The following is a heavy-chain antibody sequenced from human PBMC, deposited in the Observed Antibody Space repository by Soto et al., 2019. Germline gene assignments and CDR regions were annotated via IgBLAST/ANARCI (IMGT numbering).Heavy chain of an antibody. CDR2: INRNSGDT. V-gene: IGHV1-2*02. J-gene: IGHJ5*02. D-gene: IGHD2-15*01. CDR3: ARQSRSGNICDNCFDP. CDR1: GYIFTGYY. Sequence: GSVKVDCKASGYIFTGYYLNWVRQAPGQGLEWMGWINRNSGDTNYAQNFQGRVTMTTDTSISTAYMELSRLRSDDTAVYYCARQSRSGNICDNCFDPWGQGTLVTGSS.